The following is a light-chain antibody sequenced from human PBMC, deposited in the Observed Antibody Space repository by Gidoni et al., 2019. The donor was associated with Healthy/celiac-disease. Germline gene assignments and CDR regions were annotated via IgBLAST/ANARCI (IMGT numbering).Light chain of an antibody. CDR3: RQRSNWPLT. J-gene: IGKJ4*01. CDR1: QSVSSN. V-gene: IGKV3-11*01. Sequence: IVLTQSLATLSLSPGERATLPCRASQSVSSNLAWYQQKPGQAPRLLIYDASNRATGIPARFSGSGSGTDFTLTISSLEPEDFAVYYCRQRSNWPLTFGGGTKVEIK. CDR2: DAS.